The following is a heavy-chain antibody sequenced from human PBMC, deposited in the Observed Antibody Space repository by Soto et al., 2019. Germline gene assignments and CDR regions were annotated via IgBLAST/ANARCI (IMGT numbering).Heavy chain of an antibody. Sequence: SETLSLTCTVSGCSIRNNYWSWIRQPPGKGLEWVGYIYYTGTSKYNPSLKSRVTISVDSSKNQFSLKLDSVTAADTAVYYCARLGGNYQAFDNWGQGTLVTVS. CDR3: ARLGGNYQAFDN. V-gene: IGHV4-59*08. CDR1: GCSIRNNY. CDR2: IYYTGTS. D-gene: IGHD3-3*01. J-gene: IGHJ4*02.